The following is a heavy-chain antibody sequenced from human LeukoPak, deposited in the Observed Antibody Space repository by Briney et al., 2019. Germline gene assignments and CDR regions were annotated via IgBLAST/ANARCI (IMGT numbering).Heavy chain of an antibody. D-gene: IGHD3-16*02. Sequence: ASVKVSCKASGYTFTGYYMHWVRQAPGQGLEWMGWINPNSGGTNYAQKFQGRVTITRDTSISTAYMELSRLRSDDTAVYYCARGQAYDYVWGSYRPHFDYWGQGTLVTVSS. J-gene: IGHJ4*02. V-gene: IGHV1-2*02. CDR1: GYTFTGYY. CDR2: INPNSGGT. CDR3: ARGQAYDYVWGSYRPHFDY.